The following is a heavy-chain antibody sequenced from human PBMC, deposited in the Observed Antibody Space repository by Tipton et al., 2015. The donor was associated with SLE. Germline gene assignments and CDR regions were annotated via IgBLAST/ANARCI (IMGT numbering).Heavy chain of an antibody. D-gene: IGHD3-10*01. Sequence: TLSLTCTVSGGSINSHFWSWIRQPPGKGLEWIGYISYRGSTDYNPSLKSRVTISFDTSKNQLSLKLSSVTAADTAVYYCAGRPWGGFDYWGQGTLVTVSS. CDR3: AGRPWGGFDY. J-gene: IGHJ4*02. CDR1: GGSINSHF. CDR2: ISYRGST. V-gene: IGHV4-59*11.